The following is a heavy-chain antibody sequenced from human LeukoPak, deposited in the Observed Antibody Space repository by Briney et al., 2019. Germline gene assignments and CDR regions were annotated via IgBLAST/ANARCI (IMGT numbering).Heavy chain of an antibody. CDR1: GGSISSGGYY. CDR2: IYYSGST. V-gene: IGHV4-31*03. J-gene: IGHJ4*02. Sequence: PSETLSLTCTVSGGSISSGGYYWSWIRQHPGKGLEWIGYIYYSGSTYYNPSLKSRVTISVDTSKNQFSLKLSSVTAADTAVYHCASGFLEYDSSGPFDYWGQGTLVTVSS. D-gene: IGHD3-22*01. CDR3: ASGFLEYDSSGPFDY.